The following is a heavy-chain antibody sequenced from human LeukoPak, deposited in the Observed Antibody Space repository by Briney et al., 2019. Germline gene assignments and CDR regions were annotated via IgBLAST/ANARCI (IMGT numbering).Heavy chain of an antibody. CDR3: ARVTVTKDYYYYGMDV. D-gene: IGHD4-17*01. CDR2: IIPIFGTA. Sequence: SVKVSCKASGGTFSSYAISWVRQAPGQGLEWMGGIIPIFGTANYAQKSQGRVTITADESASTAYMELSSLRSEDTAVYYCARVTVTKDYYYYGMDVWGQGTTVTVSS. V-gene: IGHV1-69*13. J-gene: IGHJ6*02. CDR1: GGTFSSYA.